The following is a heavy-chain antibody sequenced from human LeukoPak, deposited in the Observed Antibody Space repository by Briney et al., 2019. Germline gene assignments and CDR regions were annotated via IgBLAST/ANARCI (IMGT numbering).Heavy chain of an antibody. V-gene: IGHV3-48*04. CDR3: ARNRYRGSYYWFDP. CDR2: ISSSSSTI. CDR1: GFTFSSYS. Sequence: GGSLRLSCAASGFTFSSYSMNWVRQAPGKGLEWVSYISSSSSTIYYADSVKGRFTISRDNAKNSLYLQMNSLRAEDTAVYYCARNRYRGSYYWFDPWGQGTLVTVSS. D-gene: IGHD1-26*01. J-gene: IGHJ5*02.